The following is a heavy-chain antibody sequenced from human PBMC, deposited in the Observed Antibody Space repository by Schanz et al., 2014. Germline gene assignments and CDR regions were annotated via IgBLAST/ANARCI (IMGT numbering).Heavy chain of an antibody. J-gene: IGHJ4*02. CDR3: AKTSVLYPWGYFDY. V-gene: IGHV4-39*01. CDR2: IYYSGST. Sequence: QLQLQESGPGLVKPSETLSLTCTVSGGSISSSTYYWGWIRQPPGKGLEWIGIIYYSGSTYYNTSLKSLVTISVDASKNKFSRKLSSVTAADTAVYYCAKTSVLYPWGYFDYWGQGTLVTVSS. D-gene: IGHD2-8*01. CDR1: GGSISSSTYY.